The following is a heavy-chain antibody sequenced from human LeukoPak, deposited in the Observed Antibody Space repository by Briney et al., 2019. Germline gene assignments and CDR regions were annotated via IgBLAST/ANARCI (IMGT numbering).Heavy chain of an antibody. J-gene: IGHJ1*01. V-gene: IGHV4-39*01. D-gene: IGHD4-11*01. CDR2: IHYSGST. CDR3: ARQGSNWYFEYFQH. CDR1: GRHQNSSRDE. Sequence: SETLSLTCTVWGRHQNSSRDEWGRIRQPPGKRLEWIGSIHYSGSTYYSPSLKSRVTISVDMSKTQFSLKLTSVTAADTAVYYCARQGSNWYFEYFQHWGQGTLVTVSS.